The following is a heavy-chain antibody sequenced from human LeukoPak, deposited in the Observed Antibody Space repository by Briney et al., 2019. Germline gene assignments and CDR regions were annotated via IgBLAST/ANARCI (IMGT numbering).Heavy chain of an antibody. V-gene: IGHV4-59*01. J-gene: IGHJ4*02. CDR1: GGSMSSYY. D-gene: IGHD3-22*01. Sequence: PSETLSLTCSVSGGSMSSYYWSWIRQPPGKGLEWIGYLYYSGSTNYNPSLKSRVTISVDTSKRQFSLKLTSVTAADTAVYYCARDSRGYYDSSGYFDYWGQGTLVTVSS. CDR2: LYYSGST. CDR3: ARDSRGYYDSSGYFDY.